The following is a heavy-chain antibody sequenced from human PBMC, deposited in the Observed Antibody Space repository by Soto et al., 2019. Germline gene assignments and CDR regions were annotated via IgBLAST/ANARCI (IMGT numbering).Heavy chain of an antibody. Sequence: SVKVSCKASGLTFTSSAMQWVRQARGQRLEWIGWIVVGSGNTNYAQKFQERVTITRDMSTSTAYMELSSLRSEDTAVYYCAAKVQRWPRAFDIWGQGTMVTVSS. D-gene: IGHD6-19*01. V-gene: IGHV1-58*02. CDR1: GLTFTSSA. J-gene: IGHJ3*02. CDR2: IVVGSGNT. CDR3: AAKVQRWPRAFDI.